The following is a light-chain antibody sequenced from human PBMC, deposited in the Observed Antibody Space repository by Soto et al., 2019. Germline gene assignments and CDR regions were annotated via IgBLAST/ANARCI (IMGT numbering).Light chain of an antibody. J-gene: IGKJ2*01. Sequence: EIVLTQSPGTLSLSPGERATLSCRASQSVSSSYLVWYQQKPGQAPRLLIYGASSRATGIPDRFSGSGSGTDFTLTISRLEPEDFAVYYCQQYGSSPPYTFGQGTTLEIK. CDR2: GAS. V-gene: IGKV3-20*01. CDR1: QSVSSSY. CDR3: QQYGSSPPYT.